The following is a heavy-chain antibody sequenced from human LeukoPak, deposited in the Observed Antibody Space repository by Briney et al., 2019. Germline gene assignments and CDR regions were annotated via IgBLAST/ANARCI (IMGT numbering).Heavy chain of an antibody. CDR1: GFTFSSYG. CDR2: IRYDGSNK. CDR3: AKAPVTTCSGAYCYPFDY. V-gene: IGHV3-30*02. Sequence: GGSLRLSCAASGFTFSSYGMHWVRQAPGKGLEWVAFIRYDGSNKYYADSVKGRFTISKDNSKNTLYLQMNSLRAEDTAVYYCAKAPVTTCSGAYCYPFDYWGQGTLVTVSS. J-gene: IGHJ4*02. D-gene: IGHD2-15*01.